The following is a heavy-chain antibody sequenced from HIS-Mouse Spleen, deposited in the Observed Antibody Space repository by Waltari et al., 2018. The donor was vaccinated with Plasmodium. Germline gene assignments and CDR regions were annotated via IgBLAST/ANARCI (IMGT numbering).Heavy chain of an antibody. CDR2: ISYDGSNK. CDR3: ARGSRGLYSGSYFDY. Sequence: QVQLVESGGGVVQPGGSLRLSCAASGFTFSSYAMHWVRQAPGKGREWGAFISYDGSNKNYADSVKGRFTISRDNSKNTLYLQMNSLRAEDTAVYYCARGSRGLYSGSYFDYWGQGTLVTVSS. V-gene: IGHV3-30-3*01. CDR1: GFTFSSYA. D-gene: IGHD1-26*01. J-gene: IGHJ4*02.